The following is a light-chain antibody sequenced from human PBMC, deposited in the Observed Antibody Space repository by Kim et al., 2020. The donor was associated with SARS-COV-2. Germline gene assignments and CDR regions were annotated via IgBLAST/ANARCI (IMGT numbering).Light chain of an antibody. Sequence: PGQSVTISGTGTSNDVGGYNYVSWYQQHPGKAPKLMIYDVSNRPSGVPDRFSGSKSGNTASLTISGLQPEDEADYYCCSYAGSYTVFGGGTQLTVL. CDR1: SNDVGGYNY. V-gene: IGLV2-11*03. J-gene: IGLJ2*01. CDR3: CSYAGSYTV. CDR2: DVS.